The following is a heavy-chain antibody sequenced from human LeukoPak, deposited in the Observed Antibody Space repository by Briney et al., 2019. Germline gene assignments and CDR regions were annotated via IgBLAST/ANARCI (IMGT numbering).Heavy chain of an antibody. V-gene: IGHV4-4*07. J-gene: IGHJ5*02. D-gene: IGHD6-6*01. CDR3: ARDQSVAARPNAGFDP. CDR2: IYTSGST. Sequence: SQTLSLTCTVSGGSISSYYWSWIRQPAGKGLEWIGRIYTSGSTNYNPSLKSRVTMSVDTSKNQFSLKLSSVTAADTAVYYCARDQSVAARPNAGFDPWGQGTLVTVSS. CDR1: GGSISSYY.